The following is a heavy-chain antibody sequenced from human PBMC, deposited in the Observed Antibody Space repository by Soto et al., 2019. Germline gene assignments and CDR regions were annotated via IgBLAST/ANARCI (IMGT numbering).Heavy chain of an antibody. CDR2: IWHAGGNK. J-gene: IGHJ4*02. CDR3: ARDGDVNTGFGKVY. CDR1: GFTFRSYG. V-gene: IGHV3-33*01. Sequence: QVQLVESGGGVLQPGRSLRLSCAASGFTFRSYGMHWVRRAPGKGLGWVAFIWHAGGNKFYAESVKGRFTISRDNSKNTLYLQMARLSAEDTAMYYCARDGDVNTGFGKVYWGQGTLVTVSS. D-gene: IGHD3-16*01.